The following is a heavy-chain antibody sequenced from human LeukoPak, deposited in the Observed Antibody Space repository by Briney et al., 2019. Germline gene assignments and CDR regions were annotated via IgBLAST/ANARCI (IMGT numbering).Heavy chain of an antibody. Sequence: GESLKISCKGSGYSFASNLIGWVRQMPGKSLEWMGSIYPADSDTRYSPSFQGQVTISADKSISTAYLQWSSLKASDTAIYYCARNYDILTGYYPFDHWGQGTLVTVSS. D-gene: IGHD3-9*01. CDR2: IYPADSDT. CDR3: ARNYDILTGYYPFDH. V-gene: IGHV5-51*01. CDR1: GYSFASNL. J-gene: IGHJ5*02.